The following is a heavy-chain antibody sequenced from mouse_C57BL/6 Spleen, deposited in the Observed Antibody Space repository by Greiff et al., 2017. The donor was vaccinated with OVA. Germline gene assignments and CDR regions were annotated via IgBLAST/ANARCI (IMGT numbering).Heavy chain of an antibody. CDR3: TRSGDSNYVY. D-gene: IGHD2-5*01. Sequence: VQLQQSGAELVRPGASVTLSCKASGYTFTDYEMHWVKQTPVHGLEWIGAIDPETGGTAYNQKFKGKAILTADKSSSTAYMELRSLTSEDSAVYYCTRSGDSNYVYWGQGTTLTVSS. CDR2: IDPETGGT. V-gene: IGHV1-15*01. J-gene: IGHJ2*01. CDR1: GYTFTDYE.